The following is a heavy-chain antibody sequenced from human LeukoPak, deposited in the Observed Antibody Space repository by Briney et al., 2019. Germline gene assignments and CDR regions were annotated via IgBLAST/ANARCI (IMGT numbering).Heavy chain of an antibody. CDR1: GGSISSYY. V-gene: IGHV4-59*01. CDR3: ARGKYSSSWYGSYFDY. J-gene: IGHJ4*02. CDR2: IYYSGST. Sequence: SETLFLTCTVSGGSISSYYWSWIRQPPGKGLEWIGYIYYSGSTNYNPSLKSRVTISVDTSKNQFSLKLSSVTAADTAVYYCARGKYSSSWYGSYFDYWGQGTLVTVSS. D-gene: IGHD6-13*01.